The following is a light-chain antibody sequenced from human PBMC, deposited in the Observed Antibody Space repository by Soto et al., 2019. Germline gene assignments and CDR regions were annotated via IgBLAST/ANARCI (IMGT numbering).Light chain of an antibody. Sequence: AIHMTQSPSSLSASVGDRVTITCRASQGIRIDLGWYQQTPGKAPKLLIYAASRLQTGVPSRFSGSGSGTDFTLTISSLQPEDFATYFCLQDYVYPRTFGQGTKVDIK. CDR1: QGIRID. CDR3: LQDYVYPRT. V-gene: IGKV1-6*02. J-gene: IGKJ1*01. CDR2: AAS.